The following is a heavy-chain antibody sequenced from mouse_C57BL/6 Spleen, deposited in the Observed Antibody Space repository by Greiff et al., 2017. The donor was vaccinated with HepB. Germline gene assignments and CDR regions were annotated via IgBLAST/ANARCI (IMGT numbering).Heavy chain of an antibody. CDR2: IYPGDGDT. CDR3: ARGDYGSSWGYFDV. CDR1: GYAFSSSW. J-gene: IGHJ1*03. Sequence: QVQLQQSGPELVKPGASVKISCKASGYAFSSSWMNWVKQRPGKGLEWIGRIYPGDGDTNYNGKFKGKATLTADKSSSTAYMQLSSLTSEDSAVYFCARGDYGSSWGYFDVWGTGTTVTVSS. D-gene: IGHD1-1*01. V-gene: IGHV1-82*01.